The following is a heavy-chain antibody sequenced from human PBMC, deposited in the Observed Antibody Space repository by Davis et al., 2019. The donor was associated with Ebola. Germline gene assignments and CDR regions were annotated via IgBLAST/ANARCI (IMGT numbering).Heavy chain of an antibody. V-gene: IGHV1-3*01. CDR1: GYTFTSYA. J-gene: IGHJ6*02. CDR3: ARSVVVPAAIPNRLNYGMDV. Sequence: ASVKVSYKASGYTFTSYAMHWVRQAPGQRLEWMGWINAGNGNTKYSQKFQGRVTITRDTSASTAYMELSSLRSEDTAVYYCARSVVVPAAIPNRLNYGMDVWGQGTTVTVSS. D-gene: IGHD2-2*01. CDR2: INAGNGNT.